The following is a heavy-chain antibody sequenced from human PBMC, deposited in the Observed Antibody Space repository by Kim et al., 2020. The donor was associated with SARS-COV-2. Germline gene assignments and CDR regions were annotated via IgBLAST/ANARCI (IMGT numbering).Heavy chain of an antibody. V-gene: IGHV3-23*01. J-gene: IGHJ5*02. Sequence: GGSLRLSCAASGFTFSSYAMSWVRQAPGKGLEWVSAISGSGGSTYYADSVKGRFTISRDNSKNTLYLQMNSLRAEDTAVYYCANSPVTTLFGGLLVGAWGQGTLVTVSS. CDR3: ANSPVTTLFGGLLVGA. CDR2: ISGSGGST. D-gene: IGHD4-17*01. CDR1: GFTFSSYA.